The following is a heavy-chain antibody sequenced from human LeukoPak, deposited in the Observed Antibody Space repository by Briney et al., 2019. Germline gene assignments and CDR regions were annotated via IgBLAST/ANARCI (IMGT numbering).Heavy chain of an antibody. CDR3: ARSGYYGSGSYYNRFDP. CDR1: GGSISSGSYY. J-gene: IGHJ5*02. CDR2: IYTSGST. D-gene: IGHD3-10*01. V-gene: IGHV4-61*02. Sequence: PSQTLSLTCTVSGGSISSGSYYWSWIRQPAGKGLEWIGRIYTSGSTNYNPSLKSRVTMSVDTSKNQFSLKLSSVTAADTAVYYCARSGYYGSGSYYNRFDPWGQGTLVTVSS.